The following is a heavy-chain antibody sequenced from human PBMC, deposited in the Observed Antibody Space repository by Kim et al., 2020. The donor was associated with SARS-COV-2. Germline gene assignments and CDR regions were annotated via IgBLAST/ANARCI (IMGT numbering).Heavy chain of an antibody. J-gene: IGHJ4*02. CDR1: GFTFSSYY. D-gene: IGHD3-10*01. V-gene: IGHV3-23*01. Sequence: GGSLRLSCAASGFTFSSYYFSWVRQAPGKGLEWVSDFSDNTYYADSVKGRFTISRDNSRNTVYLQMNSLRAKDTGVYYCAKWRGPQSEFEYWGQGTLVTVSS. CDR2: FSDNT. CDR3: AKWRGPQSEFEY.